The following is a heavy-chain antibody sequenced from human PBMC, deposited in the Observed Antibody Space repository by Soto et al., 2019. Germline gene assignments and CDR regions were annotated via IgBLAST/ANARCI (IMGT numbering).Heavy chain of an antibody. V-gene: IGHV3-30*04. CDR3: AREGQPASGTTPHN. CDR1: GFNFSSYA. CDR2: ISYDGGKK. Sequence: GGSLRLSCAASGFNFSSYAMHWVREAPGKGLEWVAVISYDGGKKYYADSVKGRFTISRDNSQNTLYVEMTSLSAEDTAVYYCAREGQPASGTTPHNWGQGTLVTVSS. D-gene: IGHD1-7*01. J-gene: IGHJ4*02.